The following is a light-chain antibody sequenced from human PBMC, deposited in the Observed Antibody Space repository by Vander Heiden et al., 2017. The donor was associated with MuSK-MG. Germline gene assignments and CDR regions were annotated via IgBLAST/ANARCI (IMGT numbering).Light chain of an antibody. CDR1: SSNIGSNY. Sequence: QSVLTQPPSASGTPGQRVTISCSGSSSNIGSNYVYWYQQLPGTAPKLLIYRNNQRPSGVPDRFSGSKSGTSASLAISGLRSEDEADYYCAAWDDSLSGGEVVFGGGTKLTVL. V-gene: IGLV1-47*01. CDR2: RNN. CDR3: AAWDDSLSGGEVV. J-gene: IGLJ2*01.